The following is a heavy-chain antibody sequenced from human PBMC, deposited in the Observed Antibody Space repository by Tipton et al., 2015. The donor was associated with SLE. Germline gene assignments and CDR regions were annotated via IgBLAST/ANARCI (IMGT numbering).Heavy chain of an antibody. J-gene: IGHJ5*02. V-gene: IGHV4-59*12. CDR3: AREVGGYWFNP. Sequence: TLSLTCTVSGGSISSYYWSWIRQPPGKGLEWIGYIYYSGSTNYNPSLKSRVTISVDTSKNHFSLKLSSVTAADTAVYYCAREVGGYWFNPWGQGTLVTVSS. CDR1: GGSISSYY. D-gene: IGHD3-22*01. CDR2: IYYSGST.